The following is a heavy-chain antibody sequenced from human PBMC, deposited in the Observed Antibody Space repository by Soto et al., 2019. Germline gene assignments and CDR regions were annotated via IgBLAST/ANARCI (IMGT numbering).Heavy chain of an antibody. V-gene: IGHV5-51*01. J-gene: IGHJ4*02. D-gene: IGHD4-4*01. CDR1: GYSFTNNW. Sequence: HGESLKISCKGSGYSFTNNWIAWVRQMPGKGLEWMGIIYPGDSDTRYSPSFQGQVTISADKSISTAYLQWSSLKASDTAMYYCAASIYTNYRFWGQGTQVTVSS. CDR2: IYPGDSDT. CDR3: AASIYTNYRF.